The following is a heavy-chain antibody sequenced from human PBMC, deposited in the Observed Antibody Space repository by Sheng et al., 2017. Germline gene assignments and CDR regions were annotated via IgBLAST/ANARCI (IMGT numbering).Heavy chain of an antibody. CDR2: IIPIFGTA. J-gene: IGHJ6*02. V-gene: IGHV1-69*01. CDR1: GGTFSSYA. Sequence: QVQLVQSGAEVKKPGSSVKVSCKASGGTFSSYAISWVRQAPGQGLEWMGGIIPIFGTANYAQKFQGRVTITADESTSTAYMELSSLRSEDTAVYYCARSGYSSSDVHWYYYYGMDVWGQGTTVTVSS. D-gene: IGHD6-6*01. CDR3: ARSGYSSSDVHWYYYYGMDV.